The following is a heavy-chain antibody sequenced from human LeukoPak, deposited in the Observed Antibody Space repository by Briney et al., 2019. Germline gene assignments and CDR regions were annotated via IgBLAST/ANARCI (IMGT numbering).Heavy chain of an antibody. J-gene: IGHJ4*02. CDR2: IYYGGRP. Sequence: SETLSLTCTVSGGSISSSSYYWSWIRQPPGKGLEWLGYIYYGGRPTYNPSLKSRVTMSVDPSKNQLSLKLSSATAADTALYYCARHGGAYSFDYWGQGTLVTVSS. CDR1: GGSISSSSYY. CDR3: ARHGGAYSFDY. V-gene: IGHV4-61*05. D-gene: IGHD3-16*01.